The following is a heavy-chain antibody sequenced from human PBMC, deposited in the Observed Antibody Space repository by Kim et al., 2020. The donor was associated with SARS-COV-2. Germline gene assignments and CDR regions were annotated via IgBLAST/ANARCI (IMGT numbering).Heavy chain of an antibody. CDR2: ISFSGST. J-gene: IGHJ5*01. CDR3: ARRLGNWNVVSFDN. V-gene: IGHV4-39*01. CDR1: GASVTSTPYY. Sequence: SETLSLTCTVSGASVTSTPYYWDWIRQPPGKGLEWIASISFSGSTFYTPSLKSRATISVDTSKNQFSLNLTSVTAADTAAYYCARRLGNWNVVSFDNWG. D-gene: IGHD1-1*01.